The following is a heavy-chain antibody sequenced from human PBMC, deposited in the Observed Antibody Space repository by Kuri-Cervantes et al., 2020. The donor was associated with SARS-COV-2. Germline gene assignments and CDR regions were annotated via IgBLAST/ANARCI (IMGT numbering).Heavy chain of an antibody. D-gene: IGHD2-21*01. CDR1: GFNFSRTD. V-gene: IGHV3-30*18. CDR2: ISHDGKNK. CDR3: AKDRVGVQDF. Sequence: GESLKISCADSGFNFSRTDMHWVRQAPGKGLEWVAVISHDGKNKKCIASGKGRFTISRDNSQNTLYLHMKSLRSEDTAMYYCAKDRVGVQDFWGQGTLVTVSP. J-gene: IGHJ4*02.